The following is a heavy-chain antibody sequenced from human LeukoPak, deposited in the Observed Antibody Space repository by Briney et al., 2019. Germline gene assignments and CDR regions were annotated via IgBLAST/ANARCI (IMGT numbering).Heavy chain of an antibody. D-gene: IGHD6-19*01. V-gene: IGHV5-51*01. Sequence: GESLKISCKGAGQTVTTYWIAWVRQTPGKGLEWMGIIYPGDSDTRYSPSFQGQVTISAVKSTSTAYLQWSSLKASDTAIYYCARHVSIAVAYNWLDPWGQGTLVTVSS. J-gene: IGHJ5*02. CDR3: ARHVSIAVAYNWLDP. CDR2: IYPGDSDT. CDR1: GQTVTTYW.